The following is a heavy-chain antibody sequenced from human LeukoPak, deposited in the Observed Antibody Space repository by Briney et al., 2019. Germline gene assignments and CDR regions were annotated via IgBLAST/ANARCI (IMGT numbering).Heavy chain of an antibody. Sequence: GGSLRLSCAASGFTFSSYWMSWVRQAPGKGLEWAANIKQDGSEKYYVDSVKGRFTISRDNAKNSLYLQMNSLRTEDTAVYYCARVGKGDSSFFDYWGQGTLVTVSS. V-gene: IGHV3-7*01. D-gene: IGHD2-21*02. CDR1: GFTFSSYW. J-gene: IGHJ4*02. CDR2: IKQDGSEK. CDR3: ARVGKGDSSFFDY.